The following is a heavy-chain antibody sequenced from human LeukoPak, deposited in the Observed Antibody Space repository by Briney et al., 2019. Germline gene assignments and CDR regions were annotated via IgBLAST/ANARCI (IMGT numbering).Heavy chain of an antibody. CDR3: ARDRRSTSWRFDY. V-gene: IGHV3-11*04. CDR2: ISSSSSTI. D-gene: IGHD2-2*01. J-gene: IGHJ4*02. Sequence: GGSLRLSCAASGFTFSDYYMSWIRQAPGKGLEWVSYISSSSSTIYYADSVKGRFTISRDNAKNSLYLQMNSLRDEDTAVYYCARDRRSTSWRFDYWGQGTLVTVSS. CDR1: GFTFSDYY.